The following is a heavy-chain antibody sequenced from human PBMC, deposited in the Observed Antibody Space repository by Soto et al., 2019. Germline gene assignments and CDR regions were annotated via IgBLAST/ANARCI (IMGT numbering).Heavy chain of an antibody. CDR3: ASAGEPEYSSALFCDI. CDR1: GLTVSSSY. J-gene: IGHJ4*02. CDR2: IYSAGST. V-gene: IGHV3-53*01. Sequence: GGSLRLSCAASGLTVSSSYMSWVRQAPGKGLQWVSVIYSAGSTYYANSVKGRFTISRDISTNMVYLQMSSLTDEATAVYYCASAGEPEYSSALFCDIWGKEGLVAVSS. D-gene: IGHD5-18*01.